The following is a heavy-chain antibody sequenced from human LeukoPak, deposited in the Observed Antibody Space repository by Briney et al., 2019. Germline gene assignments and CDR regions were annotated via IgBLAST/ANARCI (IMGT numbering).Heavy chain of an antibody. D-gene: IGHD2/OR15-2a*01. CDR2: INSDGSST. V-gene: IGHV3-74*01. CDR1: GFTFSSYW. J-gene: IGHJ2*01. Sequence: GGSLRLSSAASGFTFSSYWMHWVRQAPGKGLVWVSRINSDGSSTSYADSVKGRFTISRDNAKNTLYLQMNNLRAEDTAVYYCARVSFLRAIWYFDLWGRGTLVTVSS. CDR3: ARVSFLRAIWYFDL.